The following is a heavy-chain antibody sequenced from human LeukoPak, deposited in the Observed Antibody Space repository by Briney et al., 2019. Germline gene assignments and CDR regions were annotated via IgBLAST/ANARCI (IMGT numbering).Heavy chain of an antibody. D-gene: IGHD3-22*01. CDR1: GGSISSYY. Sequence: SETLSLTCTVSGGSISSYYWSWIRQPPGKRLEWIGYIYHTGSTNRNPSLESRVTISVDTSKNQFSLKLSSVTAADTAVYYCARVDSSATGSYFDYWGQGTLVTVSS. J-gene: IGHJ4*02. CDR2: IYHTGST. V-gene: IGHV4-59*01. CDR3: ARVDSSATGSYFDY.